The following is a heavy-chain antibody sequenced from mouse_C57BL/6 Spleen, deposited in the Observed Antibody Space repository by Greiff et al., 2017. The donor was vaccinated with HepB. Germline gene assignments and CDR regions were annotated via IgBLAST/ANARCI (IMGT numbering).Heavy chain of an antibody. CDR2: ISYDGSN. J-gene: IGHJ3*01. V-gene: IGHV3-6*01. D-gene: IGHD2-4*01. Sequence: EVQLQQSGPGLVKPSQSLSLTCSVTGYSITSGYYWNWIRQFPGNKLEWMGYISYDGSNNYNPSLKNRISITRDTSKNQFFLKLNSVTTEDTATYYCARAVDYEGWFAYWGQGTLVTVSA. CDR1: GYSITSGYY. CDR3: ARAVDYEGWFAY.